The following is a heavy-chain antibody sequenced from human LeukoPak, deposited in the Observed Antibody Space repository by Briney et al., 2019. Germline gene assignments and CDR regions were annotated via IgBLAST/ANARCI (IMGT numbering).Heavy chain of an antibody. V-gene: IGHV4-61*02. CDR3: ARYPFPLGWFDP. CDR2: IYTSGST. Sequence: PSETLSLTCTVSGGSISSGSYYWSWIRQPAGKGLEWIGRIYTSGSTNYNPSLKSRVTISVDTSKNQFSLKLSSVTAADTAVYYCARYPFPLGWFDPWGQGTLVTVSS. CDR1: GGSISSGSYY. D-gene: IGHD2-2*01. J-gene: IGHJ5*02.